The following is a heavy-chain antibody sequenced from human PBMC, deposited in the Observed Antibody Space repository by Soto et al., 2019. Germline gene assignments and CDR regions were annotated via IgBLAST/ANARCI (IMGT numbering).Heavy chain of an antibody. CDR1: GFTFSSYG. Sequence: GGSLRLSCAASGFTFSSYGMHWVRQAPGKGLEWVAVIWYDGSNKYYADSVKGRFTISRDNSKNTLYLQMNSLRAEDTAVYYCARVDSSSWYLYYYYYGMDVWGQGTTVTVSS. D-gene: IGHD6-13*01. CDR2: IWYDGSNK. CDR3: ARVDSSSWYLYYYYYGMDV. J-gene: IGHJ6*02. V-gene: IGHV3-33*01.